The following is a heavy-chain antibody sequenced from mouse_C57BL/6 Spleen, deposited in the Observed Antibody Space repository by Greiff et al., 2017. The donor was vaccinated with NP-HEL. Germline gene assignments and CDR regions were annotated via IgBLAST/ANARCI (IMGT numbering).Heavy chain of an antibody. CDR2: IDPSDSET. J-gene: IGHJ1*03. D-gene: IGHD1-1*01. CDR1: GYTFTSYW. Sequence: VQLQQPGAELVRPGSSVKLSCKASGYTFTSYWMHWVKQRPIQGLEWIGNIDPSDSETHYNQKFKDKATLTVDKSSSTAYMQLSSLTSEDSAVYYCARSPYYYGSSYDWYFDVWGTGTTVTVSS. CDR3: ARSPYYYGSSYDWYFDV. V-gene: IGHV1-52*01.